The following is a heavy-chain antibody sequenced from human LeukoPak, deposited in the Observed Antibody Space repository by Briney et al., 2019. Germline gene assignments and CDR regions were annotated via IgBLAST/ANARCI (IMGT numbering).Heavy chain of an antibody. D-gene: IGHD4-17*01. Sequence: SVKVSCKASGYTFTGYYMHWVRQAPGQGLEWMGGIIPIFGTANYAQKFQGRVTITADESTSTAYMELSSLRSEDTAVYYCASLGGGSTVTTYLNYWGQGTLVTVSS. CDR3: ASLGGGSTVTTYLNY. V-gene: IGHV1-69*13. J-gene: IGHJ4*02. CDR1: GYTFTGYY. CDR2: IIPIFGTA.